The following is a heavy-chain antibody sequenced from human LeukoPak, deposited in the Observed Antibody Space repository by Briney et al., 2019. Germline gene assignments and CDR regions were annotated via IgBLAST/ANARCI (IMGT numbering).Heavy chain of an antibody. CDR1: GFTVSSNY. CDR2: TYSGGST. J-gene: IGHJ4*02. D-gene: IGHD3-10*01. Sequence: GGSLRLSCAASGFTVSSNYTSWVRQAPGKGLEWVPVTYSGGSTYHSDSVKGRFTIPRDNSKNTPHHQTNSPTAEDTAVYCCALYYSRSGSKWGQGTLVTVSS. CDR3: ALYYSRSGSK. V-gene: IGHV3-66*01.